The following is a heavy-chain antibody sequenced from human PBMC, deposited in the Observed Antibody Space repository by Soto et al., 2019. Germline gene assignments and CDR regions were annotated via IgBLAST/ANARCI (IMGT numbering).Heavy chain of an antibody. V-gene: IGHV3-23*01. CDR2: ISGSGGST. J-gene: IGHJ3*02. D-gene: IGHD3-22*01. CDR1: GFTFSSYA. Sequence: GGSLRLSCAASGFTFSSYAMSWVRQAPGKGLEWVSAISGSGGSTYYADSVKGRFTISRDNSKNTLYLQMNSLRAEDTAVYYCAKVATMIVVVIDAFDIWGQGTMVTVSS. CDR3: AKVATMIVVVIDAFDI.